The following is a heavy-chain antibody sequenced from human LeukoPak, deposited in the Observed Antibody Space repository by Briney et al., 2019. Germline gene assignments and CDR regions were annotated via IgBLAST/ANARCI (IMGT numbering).Heavy chain of an antibody. V-gene: IGHV1-8*01. CDR1: GYTFTTYD. Sequence: ASVKVSCKASGYTFTTYDINWVRQATGQGLEWMGWMNPNSGNTGYAQKFQGRVTITRDTSASTAYMEQSSLRSEDTAVYYCARGRCVGSTNCYYFDSWGQGTLVTVSS. CDR3: ARGRCVGSTNCYYFDS. CDR2: MNPNSGNT. D-gene: IGHD2-2*01. J-gene: IGHJ4*02.